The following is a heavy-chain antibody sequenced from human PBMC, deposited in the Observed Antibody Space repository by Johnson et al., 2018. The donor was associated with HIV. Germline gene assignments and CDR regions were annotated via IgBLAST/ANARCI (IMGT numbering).Heavy chain of an antibody. J-gene: IGHJ3*02. CDR1: GFTFSNYG. Sequence: QVQLVESGGGVVQPGRSLRLSCAASGFTFSNYGMHWVRQAPGKGLEWVAVISFDGSHKYYTDSVKGLSTISRDNSKNTLNLQLNGLRPEDTALYYCAKDGNDILTGYSNDAFDIWGQGTMVTVSS. CDR3: AKDGNDILTGYSNDAFDI. CDR2: ISFDGSHK. V-gene: IGHV3-30*18. D-gene: IGHD3-9*01.